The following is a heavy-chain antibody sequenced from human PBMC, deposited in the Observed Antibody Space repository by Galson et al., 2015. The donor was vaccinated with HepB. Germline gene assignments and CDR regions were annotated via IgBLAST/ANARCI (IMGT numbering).Heavy chain of an antibody. D-gene: IGHD2-15*01. CDR2: IYPDDSDT. J-gene: IGHJ5*02. CDR3: ARRPVRGRKTSWFDP. CDR1: GYSFTSYW. Sequence: QSGAEVKKPGESLKISCKGSGYSFTSYWIGWVRQMPGKGLEWMGIIYPDDSDTRYSPSFQGQVTISADKSISTAYLQWSSLKASDTAMYYCARRPVRGRKTSWFDPWGQGTLVTVSS. V-gene: IGHV5-51*03.